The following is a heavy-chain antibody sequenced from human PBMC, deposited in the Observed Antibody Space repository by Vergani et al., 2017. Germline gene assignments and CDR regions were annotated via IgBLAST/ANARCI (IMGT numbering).Heavy chain of an antibody. CDR2: IQFDGSNQ. V-gene: IGHV3-30*02. D-gene: IGHD3-16*01. Sequence: QVQLVESGGGVVQRPRSLRLSCATSGFTLSNYDMQWIRQGPGKGLEFVAFIQFDGSNQYYADSVKGRFTLSRDFSKNTLYLQMNSLRTDDTATYYCAKHFRGWGIDYWGQGTQVIVSS. CDR3: AKHFRGWGIDY. CDR1: GFTLSNYD. J-gene: IGHJ4*02.